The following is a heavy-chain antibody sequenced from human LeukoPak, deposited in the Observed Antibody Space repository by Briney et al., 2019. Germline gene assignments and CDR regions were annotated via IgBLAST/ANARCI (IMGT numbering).Heavy chain of an antibody. J-gene: IGHJ4*02. V-gene: IGHV3-23*01. Sequence: GGSLRLSCAASGFTFSSYAMSWVRQAPGKGLEWVSAISGSGGSTYYADSLKGRFTISRDNAKNSLYLQMNSLRAEDTAVYYCASRGRSFVFNYWGQGTLVTVSS. CDR2: ISGSGGST. CDR1: GFTFSSYA. CDR3: ASRGRSFVFNY. D-gene: IGHD2-15*01.